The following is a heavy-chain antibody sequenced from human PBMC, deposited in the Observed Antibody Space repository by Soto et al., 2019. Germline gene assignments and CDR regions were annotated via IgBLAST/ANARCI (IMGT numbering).Heavy chain of an antibody. J-gene: IGHJ4*02. V-gene: IGHV1-18*04. CDR2: ISHYNRNT. Sequence: VASVKVSCKASGYTFTSYGISWVGQAPGQGLEGMGWISHYNRNTNYAQKLQGRVTMTTATSTSTAYMELRSMRSDATAVYYCSRDSAGTTVNNSDYWGQGTLVTVSS. CDR1: GYTFTSYG. CDR3: SRDSAGTTVNNSDY. D-gene: IGHD4-17*01.